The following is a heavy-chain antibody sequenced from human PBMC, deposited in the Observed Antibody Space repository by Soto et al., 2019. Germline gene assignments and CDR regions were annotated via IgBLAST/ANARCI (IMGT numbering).Heavy chain of an antibody. CDR2: IYYSGST. Sequence: PSETLSLTCTVSGGSVSIGNYYWSCIRQPPGKGLEWIGYIYYSGSTNYNPSIKSRVTISVDTSKNQFSLKLSSVTAADTAVYYCARVRNDLNYYYGMDVWGQGTPVTVSS. V-gene: IGHV4-61*01. CDR1: GGSVSIGNYY. CDR3: ARVRNDLNYYYGMDV. J-gene: IGHJ6*02.